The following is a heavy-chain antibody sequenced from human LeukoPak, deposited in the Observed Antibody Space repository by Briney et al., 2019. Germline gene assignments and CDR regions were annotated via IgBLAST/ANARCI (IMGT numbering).Heavy chain of an antibody. D-gene: IGHD3-10*01. V-gene: IGHV1-18*01. CDR1: GYTFTSYG. CDR3: ARDRGLLWFGELFG. J-gene: IGHJ4*02. Sequence: ASVKVSCKASGYTFTSYGISWVRQAPGQGLEWMGWISAYNGNTNYAQKLQGRVTMTTGTSTSTAYMELRSLRSDDTAVYYCARDRGLLWFGELFGWGQGTLVTVSS. CDR2: ISAYNGNT.